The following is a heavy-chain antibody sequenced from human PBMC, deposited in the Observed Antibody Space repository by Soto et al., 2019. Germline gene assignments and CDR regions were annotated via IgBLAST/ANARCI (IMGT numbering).Heavy chain of an antibody. CDR1: GFTFSSYA. CDR3: AKDLLPYYYGSGSEESWFDP. CDR2: ISGSGGST. J-gene: IGHJ5*02. V-gene: IGHV3-23*01. Sequence: SLRLSCAASGFTFSSYAMSWVRQAPGKGLEWVSAISGSGGSTYYADSVKGRFTISRDNSKNTLYLQMNSLRAEDTAVYYCAKDLLPYYYGSGSEESWFDPWGQGTLVTVSS. D-gene: IGHD3-10*01.